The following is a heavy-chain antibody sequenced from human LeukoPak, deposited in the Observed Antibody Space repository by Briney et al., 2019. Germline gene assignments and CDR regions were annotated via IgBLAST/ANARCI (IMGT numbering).Heavy chain of an antibody. V-gene: IGHV3-7*01. CDR2: QDGSEK. CDR3: ARAGGSGWYEAIYGFDY. Sequence: QDGSEKSYVDSVKGRFTISRDNAKNSLYLQMNSLRAEDTAVYYCARAGGSGWYEAIYGFDYWGQGTLVTVSS. D-gene: IGHD6-19*01. J-gene: IGHJ4*02.